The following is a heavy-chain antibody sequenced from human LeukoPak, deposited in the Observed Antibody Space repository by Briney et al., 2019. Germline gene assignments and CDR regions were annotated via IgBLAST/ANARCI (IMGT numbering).Heavy chain of an antibody. J-gene: IGHJ4*02. CDR2: IWNSGNS. CDR3: ARYHCGSSNCLGVDF. CDR1: VGSISDSNHF. Sequence: SETLSLTCTVSVGSISDSNHFWTWIRQLPGGGLEWIGYIWNSGNSYYNPSLKSRAIISADTSKRQFSLTLISVTAADTAVYYCARYHCGSSNCLGVDFWGQGTLVTVSS. V-gene: IGHV4-31*03. D-gene: IGHD2-2*01.